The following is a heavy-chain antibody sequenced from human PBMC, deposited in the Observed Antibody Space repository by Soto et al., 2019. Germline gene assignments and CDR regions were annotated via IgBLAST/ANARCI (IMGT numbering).Heavy chain of an antibody. V-gene: IGHV1-3*01. J-gene: IGHJ6*02. Sequence: GASVKVSCKASGYTFTSYAMHWVRQAPGQRLEWMGWINAGNGNTKYSQKFQGGVTITRDTSASTAYMELRSLRSDDTAVYYCAREARGNSRVYYYYGMDVWGQGTTVTVSS. CDR2: INAGNGNT. CDR3: AREARGNSRVYYYYGMDV. CDR1: GYTFTSYA. D-gene: IGHD5-18*01.